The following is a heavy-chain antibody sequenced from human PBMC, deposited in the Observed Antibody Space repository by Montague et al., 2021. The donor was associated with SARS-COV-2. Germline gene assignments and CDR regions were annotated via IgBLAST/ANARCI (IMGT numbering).Heavy chain of an antibody. Sequence: TLSLTCTVYGGSISSGGYYWSWIRQHPGKGLEWKGYIDYSGSNYYNPSIKSRVTISVDTSKNQFSLKLSSVTAADTAVYYCARLRSSSNWYFDLWGRGTLVTVSS. D-gene: IGHD6-6*01. CDR3: ARLRSSSNWYFDL. V-gene: IGHV4-31*03. J-gene: IGHJ2*01. CDR1: GGSISSGGYY. CDR2: IDYSGSN.